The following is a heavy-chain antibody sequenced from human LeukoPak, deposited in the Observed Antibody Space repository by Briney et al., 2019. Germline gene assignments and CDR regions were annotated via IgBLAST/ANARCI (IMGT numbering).Heavy chain of an antibody. D-gene: IGHD6-13*01. CDR1: GFTFSKYW. CDR3: ARWQPGFDP. V-gene: IGHV3-7*01. CDR2: IKQDGSEK. Sequence: GGSLRLSCAASGFTFSKYWMHWVRQAPGKGLEWVANIKQDGSEKYYVDSVEGRFAISRDNAQNSLYLQMNSLRVEDTAMYYCARWQPGFDPWGQGTLVTVSS. J-gene: IGHJ5*02.